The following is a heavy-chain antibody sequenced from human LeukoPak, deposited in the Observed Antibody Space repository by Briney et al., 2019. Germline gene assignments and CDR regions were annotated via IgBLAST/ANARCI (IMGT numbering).Heavy chain of an antibody. D-gene: IGHD3-3*01. CDR1: RYTFTGYY. Sequence: ASVKVSCKHSRYTFTGYYIHWVPQAPGQGLEWMGWINPNSGGTNYTQKFQGRVTMTRHTSNSTAYMELSRQRSDDTAVYYCARDYYDFWCGYYQRFLRYWGQGTLVTVSS. J-gene: IGHJ4*02. CDR3: ARDYYDFWCGYYQRFLRY. V-gene: IGHV1-2*02. CDR2: INPNSGGT.